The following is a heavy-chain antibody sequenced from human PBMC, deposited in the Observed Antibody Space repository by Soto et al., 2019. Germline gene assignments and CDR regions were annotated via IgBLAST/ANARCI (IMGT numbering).Heavy chain of an antibody. CDR2: ISYDGSNK. V-gene: IGHV3-30*18. J-gene: IGHJ5*02. Sequence: GGSLRLSCAASGFTFSSYGMHWVRQAPGKGLEWVAVISYDGSNKYYADSVKGRFTISRDNSKNTLYLQMNSLRAEDTAVYYCEKDVRLWSGVPFDPWGQGTLVTVSS. CDR3: EKDVRLWSGVPFDP. D-gene: IGHD3-3*01. CDR1: GFTFSSYG.